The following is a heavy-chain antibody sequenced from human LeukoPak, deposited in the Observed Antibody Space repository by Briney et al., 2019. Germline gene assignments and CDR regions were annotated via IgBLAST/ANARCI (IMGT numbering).Heavy chain of an antibody. CDR1: GFIFTNYF. Sequence: GGSLRLSCAASGFIFTNYFMSWVRQASGKGLEWVASIKHDGSEKYYVDSVRGRFTISRDNTMNSLYLQMSSLRAEDTAVYYCATDRGWRTSGYYLYYFEYWGQGTLVTYSP. CDR3: ATDRGWRTSGYYLYYFEY. CDR2: IKHDGSEK. V-gene: IGHV3-7*01. J-gene: IGHJ4*02. D-gene: IGHD3-3*01.